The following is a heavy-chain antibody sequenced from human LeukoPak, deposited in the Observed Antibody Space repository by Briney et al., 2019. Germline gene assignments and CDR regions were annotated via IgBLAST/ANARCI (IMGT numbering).Heavy chain of an antibody. CDR3: ARHGVTGTTSMFSFDY. D-gene: IGHD1-7*01. V-gene: IGHV4-59*08. Sequence: SETLSLTCTVSGGSISSYYWSWIRQPPGKGLEWIGCVSYSGNTNYNPSLKSRVTISVDTSKNQFSLKLSSVTAADTAVYYCARHGVTGTTSMFSFDYWGQGTLVTVSS. J-gene: IGHJ4*02. CDR2: VSYSGNT. CDR1: GGSISSYY.